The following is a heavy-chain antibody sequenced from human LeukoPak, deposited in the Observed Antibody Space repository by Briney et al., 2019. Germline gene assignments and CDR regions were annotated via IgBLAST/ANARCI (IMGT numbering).Heavy chain of an antibody. CDR2: ISISGGTT. V-gene: IGHV3-23*01. D-gene: IGHD3-10*01. J-gene: IGHJ4*02. Sequence: GGSLRLSCATFGFTFSSYGMTWVRQAPGKGLEWVSTISISGGTTYYADSVKGRSSISRDNFKNSLYLQMNSLRAEDTGVYYCARGYASESYYNGPGYWGQGTLVTVSS. CDR1: GFTFSSYG. CDR3: ARGYASESYYNGPGY.